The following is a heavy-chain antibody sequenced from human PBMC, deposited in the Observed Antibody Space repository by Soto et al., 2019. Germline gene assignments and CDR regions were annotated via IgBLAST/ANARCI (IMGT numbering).Heavy chain of an antibody. D-gene: IGHD3-10*01. V-gene: IGHV4-59*08. CDR3: ASTYYYGSGSYRPYGMDV. CDR1: GGSISSYY. CDR2: IYYSGST. J-gene: IGHJ6*02. Sequence: SETLSLTCEVSGGSISSYYWSWIRQPPGKGLEWIGYIYYSGSTNYNPSLKSRVTISVDTSKNQFSLKLSSVTAADTAVYYCASTYYYGSGSYRPYGMDVWGQGTTVTVSS.